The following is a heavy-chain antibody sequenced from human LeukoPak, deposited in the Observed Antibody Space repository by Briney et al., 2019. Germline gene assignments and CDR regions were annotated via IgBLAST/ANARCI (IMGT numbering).Heavy chain of an antibody. D-gene: IGHD6-13*01. J-gene: IGHJ3*02. CDR2: IWSHGNEK. CDR3: ARWGISAAHDAFDM. V-gene: IGHV3-33*01. Sequence: PGRSLRLSCAASGFTSSFYGMHWVRQAPGKGLKWVAVIWSHGNEKYYADSVEGRFTVSRDNSKNTLYLQMNSLRDEDTAVYYCARWGISAAHDAFDMWGQGTMVTVSS. CDR1: GFTSSFYG.